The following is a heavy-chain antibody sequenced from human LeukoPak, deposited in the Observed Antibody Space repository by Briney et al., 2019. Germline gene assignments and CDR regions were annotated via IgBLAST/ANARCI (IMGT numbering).Heavy chain of an antibody. CDR1: GFTFSAFW. Sequence: GGSLRLSCAASGFTFSAFWMTWVRQVPGKGLEWVANIKPDGSEKSYVDSVKGRFTISRDNAKNSLYLEMNSLRAEDTALYYCTTNTGDDWGQGTLVTVSS. J-gene: IGHJ4*02. CDR3: TTNTGDD. D-gene: IGHD2-8*02. CDR2: IKPDGSEK. V-gene: IGHV3-7*01.